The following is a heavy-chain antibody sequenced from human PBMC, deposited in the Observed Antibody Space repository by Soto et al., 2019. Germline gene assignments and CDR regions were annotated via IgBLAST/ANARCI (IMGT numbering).Heavy chain of an antibody. CDR2: IYYSGST. CDR3: ARVPTTYYYGSGSSDNGYYGMDV. CDR1: GGSITSYY. D-gene: IGHD3-10*01. V-gene: IGHV4-59*08. Sequence: SETLSLTCTVSGGSITSYYWSWIRQPPGKGLEWIGYIYYSGSTNYNSSLKSRVTISVDTSKNQFSLKLSSVTATDTAVYYCARVPTTYYYGSGSSDNGYYGMDVWGQGTTVTVSS. J-gene: IGHJ6*02.